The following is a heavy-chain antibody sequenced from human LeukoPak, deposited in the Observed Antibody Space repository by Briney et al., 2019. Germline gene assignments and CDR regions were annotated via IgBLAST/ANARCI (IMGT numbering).Heavy chain of an antibody. J-gene: IGHJ4*02. Sequence: PSQTLSLTCTVSGGSIISGVYYWSWVRQHPEKGLEWIGAIYYAGNTYYNPALESRVTISLDTSKNQFSLKLKSVTAADTAVYYCARESFASTFGSSVWGQGTLVAVSS. CDR1: GGSIISGVYY. D-gene: IGHD3-16*01. CDR3: ARESFASTFGSSV. V-gene: IGHV4-31*03. CDR2: IYYAGNT.